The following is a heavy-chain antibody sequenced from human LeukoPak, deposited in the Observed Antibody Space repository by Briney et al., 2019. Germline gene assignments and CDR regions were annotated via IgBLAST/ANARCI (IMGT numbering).Heavy chain of an antibody. D-gene: IGHD2-2*01. CDR2: IKSNTDGGTT. CDR3: TTSTVPYQS. V-gene: IGHV3-15*01. CDR1: GFPFSNAW. Sequence: PGGSLRLSCAASGFPFSNAWMSWVRQAPGKGLEWVGRIKSNTDGGTTDYAAPVKGRFTISRDDSKNTLYLQMNSLKTEDTALYYCTTSTVPYQSWGQGTLVTVSS. J-gene: IGHJ4*02.